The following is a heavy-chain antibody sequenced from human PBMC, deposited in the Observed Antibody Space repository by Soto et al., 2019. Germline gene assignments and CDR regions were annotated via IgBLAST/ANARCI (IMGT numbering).Heavy chain of an antibody. CDR3: ARESRGYGSGGSCYSDD. J-gene: IGHJ4*02. D-gene: IGHD2-15*01. Sequence: GASVKVSCKASGYTFTGYYMHWVRQAPGQGLEWMGWINPNSGGTNYAQKFQGWVTMTRDTSISTAYMELSRLRSDDTAVDYCARESRGYGSGGSCYSDDWGQGTLVTVSS. CDR1: GYTFTGYY. V-gene: IGHV1-2*04. CDR2: INPNSGGT.